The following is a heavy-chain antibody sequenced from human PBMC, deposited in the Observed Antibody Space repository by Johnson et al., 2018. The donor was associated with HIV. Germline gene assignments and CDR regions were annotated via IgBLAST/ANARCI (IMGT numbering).Heavy chain of an antibody. CDR2: ISSDGSNK. CDR3: ARGGGCGGDCYSGFDAFDI. Sequence: QVHLVESGGGVVQPGRSLRLSCVASAFAFSSYAMHWVRQTPGKGLEWVAVISSDGSNKYFADSVKGRFIISRDNSKNTLYLQMNSLTTEDTAAYYCARGGGCGGDCYSGFDAFDIWGQGTLVTVSS. J-gene: IGHJ3*02. CDR1: AFAFSSYA. V-gene: IGHV3-30*04. D-gene: IGHD2-21*01.